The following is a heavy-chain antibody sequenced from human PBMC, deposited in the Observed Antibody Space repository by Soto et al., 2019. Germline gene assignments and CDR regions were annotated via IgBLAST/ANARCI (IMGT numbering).Heavy chain of an antibody. J-gene: IGHJ6*02. Sequence: ASVKVSCKASGYTFTSYGISWVRQAPGQGLEWMGWISAYNGNTNYAQKLQDRVTMTTDTSTSTAYVELRSLRSDDTAVYYCARAGYSSGWEGNYYYYGMDVRGQGTTVTVSS. CDR3: ARAGYSSGWEGNYYYYGMDV. V-gene: IGHV1-18*01. CDR1: GYTFTSYG. D-gene: IGHD6-19*01. CDR2: ISAYNGNT.